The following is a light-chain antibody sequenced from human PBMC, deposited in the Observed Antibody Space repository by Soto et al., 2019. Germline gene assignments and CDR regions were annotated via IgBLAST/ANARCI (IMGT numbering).Light chain of an antibody. V-gene: IGKV3-20*01. CDR3: HQYGISPGT. CDR2: GAS. CDR1: QSVRSNY. Sequence: EIVLTQSPGTLSLSPGERATLSCRASQSVRSNYLAWYQQKPGQAPSLLIYGASTRDTGIPHRFSGSGSGTDFTLTITRLEPEDFAVYYCHQYGISPGTFVQGTKLEIK. J-gene: IGKJ2*01.